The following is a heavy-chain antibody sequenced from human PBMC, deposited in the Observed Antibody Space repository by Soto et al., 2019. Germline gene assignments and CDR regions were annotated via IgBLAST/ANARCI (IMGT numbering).Heavy chain of an antibody. CDR3: ARGNALFDY. CDR2: IRSTDNTR. D-gene: IGHD2-2*01. CDR1: GFTFSDYY. V-gene: IGHV3-11*01. Sequence: GGSLRLSCAASGFTFSDYYMTWIRQAPGMGLEWVSYIRSTDNTRYYADSVKGRFTISRDNAKNSLYLQMNSLRAEDTAVYYCARGNALFDYWGQGTLVTVSS. J-gene: IGHJ4*02.